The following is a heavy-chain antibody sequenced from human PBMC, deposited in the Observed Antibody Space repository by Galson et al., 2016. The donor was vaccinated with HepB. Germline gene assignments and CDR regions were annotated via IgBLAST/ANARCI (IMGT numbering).Heavy chain of an antibody. J-gene: IGHJ4*02. V-gene: IGHV3-30*09. D-gene: IGHD2/OR15-2a*01. Sequence: SLRLSCAASGFTFSNFPMHWVRQAPGKGLEWVAVISYDGTNKFYADSVRGRSAISRDNSKNTVFLQMNSLRPEDTAVFYCARARDTFFYSWGQGTLVTVPS. CDR1: GFTFSNFP. CDR3: ARARDTFFYS. CDR2: ISYDGTNK.